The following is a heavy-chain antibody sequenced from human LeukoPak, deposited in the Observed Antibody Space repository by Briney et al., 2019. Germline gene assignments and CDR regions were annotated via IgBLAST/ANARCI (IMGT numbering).Heavy chain of an antibody. V-gene: IGHV1-69*06. CDR2: IIPVFGTT. CDR1: GGTFSSYA. J-gene: IGHJ4*02. D-gene: IGHD3-10*01. Sequence: GSSVKVSCKASGGTFSSYALSWVRQAPGQGLEWMGRIIPVFGTTTYAQKFQGRVTITADKSTSTAYMELSSLRSEDTAVYYCARDYMVRGVFDYWGQGTLVTVSS. CDR3: ARDYMVRGVFDY.